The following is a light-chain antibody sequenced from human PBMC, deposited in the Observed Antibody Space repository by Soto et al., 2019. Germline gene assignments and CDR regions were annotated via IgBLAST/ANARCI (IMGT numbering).Light chain of an antibody. CDR3: SSFASSNTWV. Sequence: QSALTQPPSASGSPGQSVTISCTGTSSDVGAYNYVSWYQQHAGKAPKLVIYEVTKRPSGVTDRFSGSKSANTASLTVSGLQAEDEADYYCSSFASSNTWVFGGGTKLPVL. CDR1: SSDVGAYNY. V-gene: IGLV2-8*01. J-gene: IGLJ3*02. CDR2: EVT.